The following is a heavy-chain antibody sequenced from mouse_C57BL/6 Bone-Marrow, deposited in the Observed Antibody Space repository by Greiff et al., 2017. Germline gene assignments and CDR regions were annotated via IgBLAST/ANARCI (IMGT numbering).Heavy chain of an antibody. Sequence: EVQLQQSGPELVKPGASVKISCKASGYSFTDYNMNWVKQSNGKSLEWIGVINPNYGTTSYNQKFKGKATLTVDKSSSTAYMQLSSLTSEDSAVYYCARGYYYGSSYGWFAYWGQGTLVTVSA. D-gene: IGHD1-1*01. CDR3: ARGYYYGSSYGWFAY. V-gene: IGHV1-39*01. CDR2: INPNYGTT. CDR1: GYSFTDYN. J-gene: IGHJ3*01.